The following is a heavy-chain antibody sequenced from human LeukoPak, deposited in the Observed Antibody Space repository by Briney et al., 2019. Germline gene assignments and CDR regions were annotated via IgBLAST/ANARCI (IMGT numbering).Heavy chain of an antibody. D-gene: IGHD5-24*01. CDR2: INTDGTRT. CDR1: GFTFSRHW. J-gene: IGHJ4*02. Sequence: GGSLRLSCAPSGFTFSRHWMHWVRHVPGKGLVWISCINTDGTRTTYADSVKGRFTISRDNAKNTLYLQVDGPRDEDTAVYFCSRGKDGYNIDFWGQGTLVTVSS. CDR3: SRGKDGYNIDF. V-gene: IGHV3-74*03.